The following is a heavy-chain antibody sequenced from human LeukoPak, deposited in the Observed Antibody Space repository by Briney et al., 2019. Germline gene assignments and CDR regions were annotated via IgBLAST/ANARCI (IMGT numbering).Heavy chain of an antibody. CDR3: ARLGRDTMIVVVIGAFDI. CDR2: IYYSGST. CDR1: GGSFSGYY. Sequence: PSETLSLTCAVYGGSFSGYYWSWIRQPPGKGLEWIGNIYYSGSTYYNPSLKSRVTISVDTSKNHFSLKLNSVTAADTAVYYCARLGRDTMIVVVIGAFDIWGQGTMVTVSS. J-gene: IGHJ3*02. V-gene: IGHV4-30-4*01. D-gene: IGHD3-22*01.